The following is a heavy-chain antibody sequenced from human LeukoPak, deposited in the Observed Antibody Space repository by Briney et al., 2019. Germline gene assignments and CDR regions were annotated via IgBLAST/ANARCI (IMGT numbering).Heavy chain of an antibody. D-gene: IGHD6-19*01. V-gene: IGHV3-33*01. CDR1: GFTFSSYG. CDR3: ARESKVAGTRRGYFDY. Sequence: GGSLRLSCAASGFTFSSYGMHWVRQAPGKGLEWVAVIWYDGSNKYYADSVKGRFTISRDNSKNTLYLQMNSLRAEDTAVYYCARESKVAGTRRGYFDYWGQGTLVTVSS. J-gene: IGHJ4*02. CDR2: IWYDGSNK.